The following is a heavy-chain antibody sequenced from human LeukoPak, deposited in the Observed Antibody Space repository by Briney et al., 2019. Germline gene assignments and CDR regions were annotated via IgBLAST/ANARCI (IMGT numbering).Heavy chain of an antibody. CDR1: GGSISSGDYY. D-gene: IGHD3-3*01. J-gene: IGHJ3*02. Sequence: SETLSLTCTVSGGSISSGDYYWSWIRQPPGKGLEWIGYIYYSGSTYYNPSLKSRVTISVDTSKNQFSLKLSSVTAADTAVYYCARTNLEWQNALDIWGQGTMVTVSS. CDR2: IYYSGST. CDR3: ARTNLEWQNALDI. V-gene: IGHV4-30-4*01.